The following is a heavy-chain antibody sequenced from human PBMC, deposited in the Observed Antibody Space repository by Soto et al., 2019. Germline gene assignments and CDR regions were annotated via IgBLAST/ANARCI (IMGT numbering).Heavy chain of an antibody. CDR3: ARGPSVSYFNF. V-gene: IGHV4-31*03. CDR1: GGSVNSGGYY. CDR2: IYHDGTT. Sequence: QVQLQESGPQLVKPSQTLSLTCTVSGGSVNSGGYYWNWIRQHPERGLEWIGYIYHDGTTYYKPSLQGRVSISMDTSKNHFSLRLYSVSAADTAVYFCARGPSVSYFNFWGQGTLVTVSS. D-gene: IGHD3-10*01. J-gene: IGHJ4*02.